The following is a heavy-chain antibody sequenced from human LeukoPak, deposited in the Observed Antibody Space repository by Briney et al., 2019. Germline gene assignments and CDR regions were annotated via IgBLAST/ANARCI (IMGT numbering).Heavy chain of an antibody. CDR1: GFSFSSYG. J-gene: IGHJ3*02. D-gene: IGHD2-15*01. V-gene: IGHV3-30-3*01. Sequence: GGSLRLSCAASGFSFSSYGMHWVRQAPGKGLDWGAVISYDGSSKYYADSVKGRFTISRDNSKNTLYLQMNSLRAGDTAVYYCARICSGGSCYFPSIWGQGTMVTVSS. CDR3: ARICSGGSCYFPSI. CDR2: ISYDGSSK.